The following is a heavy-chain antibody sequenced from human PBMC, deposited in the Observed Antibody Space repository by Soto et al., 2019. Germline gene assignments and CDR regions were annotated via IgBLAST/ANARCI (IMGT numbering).Heavy chain of an antibody. CDR2: IIPLFGTP. CDR3: ARGWETVGTTTPFAY. V-gene: IGHV1-69*06. CDR1: GGTFSNYA. D-gene: IGHD1-26*01. J-gene: IGHJ4*02. Sequence: QVQLVQSGAEVKKPGSSVKVSCKASGGTFSNYAINWVRQAPGQGLEWMGVIIPLFGTPNYAQKFQGRVTFTAHNSTSTAYMELRSLRSDDTAVYYCARGWETVGTTTPFAYWGQGTLVTVSS.